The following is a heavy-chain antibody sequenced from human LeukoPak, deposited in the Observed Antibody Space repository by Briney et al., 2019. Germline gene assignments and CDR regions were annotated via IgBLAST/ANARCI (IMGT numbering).Heavy chain of an antibody. Sequence: PSETLSLTCAVYGGSFSGYYWSWIRQPPGKGLEWIGEINHSGSTNYNPSLKSRVTISVDTSKNQFSLKLNSLTVADTAVYYCARGASPIDYWGQGTLVTVSS. CDR3: ARGASPIDY. V-gene: IGHV4-34*01. CDR2: INHSGST. J-gene: IGHJ4*02. D-gene: IGHD2-2*01. CDR1: GGSFSGYY.